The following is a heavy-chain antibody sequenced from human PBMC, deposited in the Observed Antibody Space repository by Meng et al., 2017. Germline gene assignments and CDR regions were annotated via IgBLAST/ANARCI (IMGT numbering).Heavy chain of an antibody. Sequence: SGPTLVKPTQTLTLTCTFSGFSLSTSGVGVGWIRQPPGKALEWLALIYWNEDKRYSPSLKSRLTITKDTSKNQVVLTMTNMDPVDTATYYCAHSGYYDSSGYYYFDYWGQGTLVTVSS. CDR3: AHSGYYDSSGYYYFDY. CDR2: IYWNEDK. J-gene: IGHJ4*02. V-gene: IGHV2-5*01. CDR1: GFSLSTSGVG. D-gene: IGHD3-22*01.